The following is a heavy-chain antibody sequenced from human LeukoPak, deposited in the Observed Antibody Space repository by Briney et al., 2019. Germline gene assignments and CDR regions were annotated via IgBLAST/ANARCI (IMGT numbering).Heavy chain of an antibody. V-gene: IGHV3-9*01. Sequence: GGSLRLSCAASGFTFDDYAMHWVRQAPGKGLEWVSGISWNSGDIGYADSVKGRFSISRDNAKNSLYLQMNSLRAEDTAVYYCARETRMLWFGELSIVYYYYYYMDVWGKGTTVTISS. CDR1: GFTFDDYA. J-gene: IGHJ6*03. CDR2: ISWNSGDI. D-gene: IGHD3-10*01. CDR3: ARETRMLWFGELSIVYYYYYYMDV.